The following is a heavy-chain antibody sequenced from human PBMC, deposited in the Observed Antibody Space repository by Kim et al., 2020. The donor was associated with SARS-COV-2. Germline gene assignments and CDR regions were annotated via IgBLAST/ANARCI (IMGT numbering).Heavy chain of an antibody. CDR3: ARAPGVAAQYYFDY. V-gene: IGHV4-34*01. J-gene: IGHJ4*02. CDR2: INHSGST. Sequence: SETLSLTCAVYGGSFSGYYWSWIRQPPGKGLEWIGEINHSGSTNYNPSLKSRVTISVDTSKNQFSLKLSSVTAADTAVYYCARAPGVAAQYYFDYWGQGTLVTVSS. D-gene: IGHD2-15*01. CDR1: GGSFSGYY.